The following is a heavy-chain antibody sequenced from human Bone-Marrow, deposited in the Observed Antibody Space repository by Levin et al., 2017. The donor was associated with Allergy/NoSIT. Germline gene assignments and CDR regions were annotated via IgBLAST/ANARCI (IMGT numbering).Heavy chain of an antibody. CDR1: GGPISSNNYY. Sequence: SQTLSLTCTASGGPISSNNYYWGWIRQPPGKGLEWIGSMHYSGSIYHNPSLKSRLTISVDTSKNQFSLKLRSVTAADTAVYCCVRGLRRVTIFGVVIAPGAFDIWGQGTMVIVSS. D-gene: IGHD3-3*01. CDR2: MHYSGSI. V-gene: IGHV4-39*07. J-gene: IGHJ3*02. CDR3: VRGLRRVTIFGVVIAPGAFDI.